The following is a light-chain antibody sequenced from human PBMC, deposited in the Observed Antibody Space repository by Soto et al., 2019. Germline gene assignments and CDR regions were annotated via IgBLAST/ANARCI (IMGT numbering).Light chain of an antibody. CDR2: GAS. V-gene: IGKV3D-15*01. J-gene: IGKJ5*01. CDR1: HDVSVS. Sequence: EIVLTQSPDTLSLSPGEGATLSCRASHDVSVSLVWYRQRPGQSPRLLIYGASTRATGTPARFSGSGSGTEFTLTISSLQSEDFALYYCQQYNKWPLITFGQGTRLEIK. CDR3: QQYNKWPLIT.